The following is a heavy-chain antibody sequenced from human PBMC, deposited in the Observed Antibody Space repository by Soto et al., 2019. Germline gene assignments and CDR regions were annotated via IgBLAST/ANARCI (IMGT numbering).Heavy chain of an antibody. V-gene: IGHV1-2*04. CDR3: AREGTTMVRGVIITRNFQH. J-gene: IGHJ1*01. Sequence: GGTNYAQKFQGWVTMTRDTSISTAYMELSRLRSDDTAVYYCAREGTTMVRGVIITRNFQHWGQGTLVTVSS. D-gene: IGHD3-10*01. CDR2: GGT.